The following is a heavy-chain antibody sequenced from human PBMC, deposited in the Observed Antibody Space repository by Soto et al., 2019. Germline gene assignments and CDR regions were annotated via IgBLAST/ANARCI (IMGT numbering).Heavy chain of an antibody. Sequence: PSETLSLTCTVSGGSISSGGYYWSWIRQHPGKGLEWIGYIYYSGSTYYNPSLKSRVTISVDTSKNQFSLKLSSVTAADTAVYYCAREGYYYDSSGYYYLAHDYWGQGTLVTSPQ. CDR2: IYYSGST. CDR1: GGSISSGGYY. V-gene: IGHV4-31*02. D-gene: IGHD3-22*01. J-gene: IGHJ4*02. CDR3: AREGYYYDSSGYYYLAHDY.